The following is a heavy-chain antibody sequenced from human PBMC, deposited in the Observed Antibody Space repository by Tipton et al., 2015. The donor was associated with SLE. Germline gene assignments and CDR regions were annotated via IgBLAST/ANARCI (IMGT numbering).Heavy chain of an antibody. CDR2: FHYGGSA. V-gene: IGHV4-59*01. CDR3: ARVHSKGDAFDI. J-gene: IGHJ3*02. CDR1: GGSISAYF. Sequence: LRLSCTVSGGSISAYFWSWIRQPPGKGLEWIGSFHYGGSADYNPSLKSRVFVAVDTSPNQLSLSLRSVIAADTAVYYCARVHSKGDAFDIWGQGTVVTVSS.